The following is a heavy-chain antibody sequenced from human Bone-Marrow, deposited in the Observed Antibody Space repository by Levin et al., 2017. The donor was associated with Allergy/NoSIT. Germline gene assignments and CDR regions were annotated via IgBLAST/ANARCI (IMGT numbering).Heavy chain of an antibody. CDR1: GGSFSDYF. D-gene: IGHD6-13*01. J-gene: IGHJ4*02. CDR3: ARGGIAAAASFDS. CDR2: VNQSGST. Sequence: MTSETLSLTCAVYGGSFSDYFWSWIRQPPGKGLEWIGEVNQSGSTNYHPSLKSRVTLSVDTSKNQFSLTVTSVTAADTAVYYCARGGIAAAASFDSWGQGTLVTVSS. V-gene: IGHV4-34*01.